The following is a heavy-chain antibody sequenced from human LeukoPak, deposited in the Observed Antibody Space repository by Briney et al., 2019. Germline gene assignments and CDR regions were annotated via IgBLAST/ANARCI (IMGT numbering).Heavy chain of an antibody. V-gene: IGHV1-69*13. CDR2: NIPIFGTA. CDR1: GGTFSSYA. CDR3: ARDGTTENYYYYGMDV. D-gene: IGHD4-11*01. Sequence: SVKVSCKASGGTFSSYAISWVRQAPGQGLEWMGGNIPIFGTANYAQKFQGRVTITADESTSTAYMELRSLRSDGTAVYYCARDGTTENYYYYGMDVWGQGTTVTVSS. J-gene: IGHJ6*02.